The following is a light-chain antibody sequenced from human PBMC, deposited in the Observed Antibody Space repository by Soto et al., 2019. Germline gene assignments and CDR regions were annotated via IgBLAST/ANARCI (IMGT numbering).Light chain of an antibody. CDR3: QQYGNSEYT. V-gene: IGKV3-20*01. CDR1: QSVSSSY. CDR2: GAS. Sequence: EIVLTQSPGTLSLSPGETATLSCRASQSVSSSYLAWYQHKPGQAPRLLIYGASSRATGIPDRFSGSGSGTDFTLTXSRLEXDDFAVYYCQQYGNSEYTFGQGTKLEIK. J-gene: IGKJ2*01.